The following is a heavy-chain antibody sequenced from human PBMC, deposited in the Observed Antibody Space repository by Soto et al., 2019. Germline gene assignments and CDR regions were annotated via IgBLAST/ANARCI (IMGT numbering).Heavy chain of an antibody. CDR2: ISSTSKYI. CDR3: ARGLSSGWFDY. J-gene: IGHJ5*01. D-gene: IGHD6-19*01. V-gene: IGHV3-21*01. CDR1: GFTFSSHG. Sequence: VQLVESGGGVVQPGRSLRLSCAASGFTFSSHGMHWVRQAPGKGLEWVSSISSTSKYIYYADSVKGRFTISRDNAKKSLYLQMNSLRAEDTAVYYCARGLSSGWFDYWGQGTLVTVSA.